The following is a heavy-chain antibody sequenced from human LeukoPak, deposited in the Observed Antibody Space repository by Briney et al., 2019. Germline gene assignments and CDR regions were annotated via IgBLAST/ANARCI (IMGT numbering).Heavy chain of an antibody. CDR3: ARAPDTAMDPPYYYYYYMDV. Sequence: PSETLSLTCAVYDGSFSGYFWGWIRQPPGKGLEWIGSIYYSGSTYYNPSLKSRVTISVDTSKNQFSLRLSSVTAADTAVYYCARAPDTAMDPPYYYYYYMDVWGKGTTVTVSS. CDR1: DGSFSGYF. CDR2: IYYSGST. D-gene: IGHD5-18*01. V-gene: IGHV4-34*01. J-gene: IGHJ6*03.